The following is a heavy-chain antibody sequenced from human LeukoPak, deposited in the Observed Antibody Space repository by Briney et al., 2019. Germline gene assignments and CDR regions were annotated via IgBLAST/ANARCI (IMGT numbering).Heavy chain of an antibody. Sequence: PSETLSLTCTVSGGSISSYYWSWIRQTAGKGLEWIGRIYTSGSTNYNPSLKSRVTMSVDTSKNQFSLKLSSVTAADTAVYYCARENLAAAGTRGGYYYYYYMDVWGKGTTVTVSS. CDR3: ARENLAAAGTRGGYYYYYYMDV. CDR2: IYTSGST. J-gene: IGHJ6*03. D-gene: IGHD6-13*01. V-gene: IGHV4-4*07. CDR1: GGSISSYY.